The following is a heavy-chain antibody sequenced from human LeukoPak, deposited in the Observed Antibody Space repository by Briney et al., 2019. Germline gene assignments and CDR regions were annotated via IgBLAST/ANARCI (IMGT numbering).Heavy chain of an antibody. CDR1: GYTFTSYG. V-gene: IGHV1-18*01. Sequence: GASVKLSCKASGYTFTSYGISWVRQAPGQGLEWMGWISAYNGNTNYAQKLQGRVTMTTDTSTSTAYTEVRSLRSDDTAVYYCAREDRHMNWFDPWGEGTLVTVSS. CDR2: ISAYNGNT. J-gene: IGHJ5*02. CDR3: AREDRHMNWFDP.